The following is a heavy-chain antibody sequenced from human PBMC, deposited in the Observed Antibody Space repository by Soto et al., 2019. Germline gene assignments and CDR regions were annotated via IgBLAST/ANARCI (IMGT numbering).Heavy chain of an antibody. V-gene: IGHV3-11*01. D-gene: IGHD4-4*01. Sequence: GGSLRLSCAASGFIFSDSYMTWIRQAPGKGLEWVSYISSSGNTIYYADSVKGRFTISRDNAKNSLFLQMNSLRAEDTAIYYCARDRWDAYSYYYYGMDVWGQGTTVTVSS. CDR2: ISSSGNTI. J-gene: IGHJ6*02. CDR1: GFIFSDSY. CDR3: ARDRWDAYSYYYYGMDV.